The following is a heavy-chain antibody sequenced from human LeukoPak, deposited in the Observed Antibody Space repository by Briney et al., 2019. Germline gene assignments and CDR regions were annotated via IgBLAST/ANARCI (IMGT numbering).Heavy chain of an antibody. Sequence: ASVKVSCKASGYIFTGYYMHWARQAPGQGLEWMGWIDPNSGGTNYAQKFQGRVTMTRDTSISTAYMELSSLRSDDTAVYYCARAAYSGGYYWGQGTLVTVSS. CDR1: GYIFTGYY. J-gene: IGHJ4*02. CDR2: IDPNSGGT. V-gene: IGHV1-2*02. D-gene: IGHD6-19*01. CDR3: ARAAYSGGYY.